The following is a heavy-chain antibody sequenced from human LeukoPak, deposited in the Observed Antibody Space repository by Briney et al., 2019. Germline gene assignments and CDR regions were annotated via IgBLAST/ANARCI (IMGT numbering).Heavy chain of an antibody. J-gene: IGHJ4*02. CDR3: AKDGGELLWYFDY. CDR2: ISYDGSNR. CDR1: GFTFSSYA. D-gene: IGHD1-26*01. Sequence: GRCLRLSCAASGFTFSSYAMHWVRQAPGKGLEWVAVISYDGSNRYYADSVKGRFTISRDNSKNTLYLQMNSLRAEDTAVYYCAKDGGELLWYFDYWGQGTLVTVSS. V-gene: IGHV3-30-3*01.